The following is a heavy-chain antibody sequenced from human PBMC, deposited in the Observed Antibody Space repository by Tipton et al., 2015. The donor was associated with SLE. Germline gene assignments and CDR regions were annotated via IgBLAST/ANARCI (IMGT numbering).Heavy chain of an antibody. V-gene: IGHV4-34*01. CDR1: GGSFSGAY. D-gene: IGHD4-17*01. CDR3: AKLPTLTTCCLGV. J-gene: IGHJ6*02. CDR2: INHSGAT. Sequence: LRLSCAVYGGSFSGAYWSWIRQSPGKGLEWIGEINHSGATNYNPSLKSRVSISVDTSKNQFSLTLRSVTAADTSVYYCAKLPTLTTCCLGVWGQGTTVTVSS.